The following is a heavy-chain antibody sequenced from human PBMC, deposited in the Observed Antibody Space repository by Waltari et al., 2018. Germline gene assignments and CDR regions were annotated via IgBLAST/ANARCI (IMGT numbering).Heavy chain of an antibody. Sequence: QVQLVESGGGVVQPGRSLRLSCAASGFTFSSYGMHWVRQAPGKGLEWVAVISYDGSNKDYADSVKGRFTISRDNSKNTLYLQMNSLRAEDTAVYSCAKGQEWEPIDYWGQGTLVTVSS. CDR1: GFTFSSYG. V-gene: IGHV3-30*18. CDR2: ISYDGSNK. J-gene: IGHJ4*02. D-gene: IGHD1-26*01. CDR3: AKGQEWEPIDY.